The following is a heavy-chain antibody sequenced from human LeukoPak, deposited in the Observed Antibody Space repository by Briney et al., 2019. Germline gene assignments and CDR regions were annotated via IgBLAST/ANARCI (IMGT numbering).Heavy chain of an antibody. D-gene: IGHD6-13*01. Sequence: GGSLRLSCAASGFTFSSYWMSWVRQAPGKGLEGVANIKQDGSEKYYVDSVKGRFTISRDNAKNSLYLQMNSLRAEDTAVYYCARAIAAAGTDYYYYMDVWGKGTTVTVSS. V-gene: IGHV3-7*01. CDR3: ARAIAAAGTDYYYYMDV. CDR2: IKQDGSEK. J-gene: IGHJ6*03. CDR1: GFTFSSYW.